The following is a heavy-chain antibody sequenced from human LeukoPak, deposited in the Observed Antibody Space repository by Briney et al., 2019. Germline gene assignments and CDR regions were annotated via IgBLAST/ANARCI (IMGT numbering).Heavy chain of an antibody. CDR2: ISWNSGSI. J-gene: IGHJ4*02. Sequence: GGSLRLSCAASGFTFDDYAMHWVRQAPGKGLEWVSGISWNSGSIGYADSVKGRFTISRDNAKNSLYLQMNSLRAEDTALYHCARRGLVGATDYWGQGTLVTVSS. CDR1: GFTFDDYA. V-gene: IGHV3-9*01. D-gene: IGHD1-26*01. CDR3: ARRGLVGATDY.